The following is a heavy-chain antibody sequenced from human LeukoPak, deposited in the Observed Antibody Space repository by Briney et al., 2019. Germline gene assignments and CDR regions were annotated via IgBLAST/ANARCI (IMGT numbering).Heavy chain of an antibody. CDR3: ARLPGAVAGLFLDY. J-gene: IGHJ4*02. Sequence: PSETLSLTCTVSGGSISSYYWSWIRQPPGKGLEWIGYIYFSGSTNYNPSLKSRVTISVDTSKNQFSLKLSSVTAADTAVYYCARLPGAVAGLFLDYWGQGTLVTVSS. CDR2: IYFSGST. V-gene: IGHV4-59*08. D-gene: IGHD6-19*01. CDR1: GGSISSYY.